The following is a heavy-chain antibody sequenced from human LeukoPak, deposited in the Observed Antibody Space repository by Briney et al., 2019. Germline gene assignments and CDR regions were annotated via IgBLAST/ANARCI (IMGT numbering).Heavy chain of an antibody. CDR2: ISSNGGST. CDR1: GFTFSNYA. CDR3: TTDSFDI. Sequence: GGSLRLSCAASGFTFSNYAMHWVRQAPGKGLEYVSGISSNGGSTYYANSVKGRFTISRDNSKNTLYLQMGSLRADDLAVYYCTTDSFDIWGQGTMATVSS. V-gene: IGHV3-64*01. J-gene: IGHJ3*02.